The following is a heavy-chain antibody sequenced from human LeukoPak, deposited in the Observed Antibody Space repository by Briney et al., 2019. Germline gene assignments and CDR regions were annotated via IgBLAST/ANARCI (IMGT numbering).Heavy chain of an antibody. CDR1: GYYISGGYY. D-gene: IGHD2-8*02. J-gene: IGHJ4*02. CDR2: IYNSGST. V-gene: IGHV4-38-2*01. CDR3: AREGSIGTGRQYYFDY. Sequence: PSETLFLTCAVSGYYISGGYYWGWIRQPPGKGLEWIGSIYNSGSTYYNPSLKSRVTISVDTSKNQVSLKLTSVTAADTAVYYCAREGSIGTGRQYYFDYWGQGTLATVFS.